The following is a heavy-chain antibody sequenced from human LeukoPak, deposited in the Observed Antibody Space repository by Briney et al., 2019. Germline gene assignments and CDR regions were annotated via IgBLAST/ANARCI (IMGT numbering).Heavy chain of an antibody. Sequence: TSETLSLTCTVSGGSISSYYWSWIRQPPGKGLEWIGYIYYSGSTNYNPSLKSRVTISVDTSKNQFSLKLSSVTAADTAVYYCATDVRYRFTMVRGVIHHWGQGTLVTVSS. V-gene: IGHV4-59*01. J-gene: IGHJ5*02. CDR1: GGSISSYY. CDR2: IYYSGST. D-gene: IGHD3-10*01. CDR3: ATDVRYRFTMVRGVIHH.